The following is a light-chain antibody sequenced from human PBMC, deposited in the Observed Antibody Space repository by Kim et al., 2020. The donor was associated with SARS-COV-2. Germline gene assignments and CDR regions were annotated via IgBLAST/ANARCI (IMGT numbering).Light chain of an antibody. CDR2: YDS. J-gene: IGLJ3*02. Sequence: SYELTQPPSVSVAPGKTARITCGGNNIGSKSVHWYQQKPGQAPVLVIYYDSDWPSGLPERFSGSNSGNTATLTISRVEAGDEADYYCQVWDSSSDHPVFG. CDR1: NIGSKS. V-gene: IGLV3-21*04. CDR3: QVWDSSSDHPV.